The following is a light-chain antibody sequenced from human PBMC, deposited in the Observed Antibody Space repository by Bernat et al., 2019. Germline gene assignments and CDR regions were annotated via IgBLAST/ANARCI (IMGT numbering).Light chain of an antibody. CDR3: QQRSNWPPACT. Sequence: EIVLTQSPATLSLSPGEKATLSCRASQSVSSSLAWYQQKPGQAPRLVIYDASNRATGVPARFSGGGSGTDFTLTISSLEPDDSAIYYCQQRSNWPPACTFGQGTKVEVK. CDR2: DAS. V-gene: IGKV3-11*01. CDR1: QSVSSS. J-gene: IGKJ1*01.